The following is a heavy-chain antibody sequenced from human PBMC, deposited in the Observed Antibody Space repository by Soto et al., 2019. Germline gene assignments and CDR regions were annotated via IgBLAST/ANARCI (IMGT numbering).Heavy chain of an antibody. D-gene: IGHD1-7*01. V-gene: IGHV1-18*04. CDR1: GYSFTSYA. CDR3: ARDVTNLHNWFDH. Sequence: XSGKFCCKGSGYSFTSYAISWVRQAPGQGLEWMGWISAYNGNTNYAQKLQGRVTMTTDTSTSTAYMELRSLRSDDTAVYYCARDVTNLHNWFDHWGQGALVTVSS. CDR2: ISAYNGNT. J-gene: IGHJ5*02.